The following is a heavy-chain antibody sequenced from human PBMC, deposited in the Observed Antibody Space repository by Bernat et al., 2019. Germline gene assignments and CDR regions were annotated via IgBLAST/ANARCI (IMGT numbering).Heavy chain of an antibody. D-gene: IGHD2-15*01. Sequence: QVQLVESGGGVVQPGRSLRLSCAASGFTFSSYGMHWVRQAPGKGLEWVAVISYDGSNKYYADSVKGRFTISRDNSKNTLYLQMNSLRAEDTAVYYCAKDLDSAIVVVAAVLDYWGQGTLVTVSS. CDR2: ISYDGSNK. V-gene: IGHV3-30*18. J-gene: IGHJ4*02. CDR1: GFTFSSYG. CDR3: AKDLDSAIVVVAAVLDY.